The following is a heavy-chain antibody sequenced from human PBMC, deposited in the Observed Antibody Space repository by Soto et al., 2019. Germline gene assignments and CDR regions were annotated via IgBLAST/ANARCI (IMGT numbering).Heavy chain of an antibody. CDR1: GYTFTGYY. CDR2: INPNSGNT. D-gene: IGHD3-10*01. CDR3: ARDPSLRFGELHYYYYYGMDV. J-gene: IGHJ6*02. V-gene: IGHV1-18*04. Sequence: ASVKVSCKASGYTFTGYYMHWVRQAPGQGLEWMGWINPNSGNTNYAQKLQGRVTMTTDTSTSTAYMELRSLRSDDTAVYYCARDPSLRFGELHYYYYYGMDVWGQGTTVTVSS.